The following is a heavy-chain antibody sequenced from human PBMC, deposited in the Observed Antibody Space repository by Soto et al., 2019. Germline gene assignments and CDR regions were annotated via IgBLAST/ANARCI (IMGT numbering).Heavy chain of an antibody. V-gene: IGHV1-69*19. CDR1: GVAVTAYS. CDR2: IVPLHNTS. D-gene: IGHD3-16*01. CDR3: AIWSHSNPISYRGLEA. J-gene: IGHJ6*01. Sequence: QVHLLQSGTEVKKPGSSLKVSCKVSGVAVTAYSLNWVRHAPGQGLEWLGGIVPLHNTSNYSLKFLGRGEITADLSSTTVYMYMRGLTTDDTATSYCAIWSHSNPISYRGLEAWGQGTTVIVSS.